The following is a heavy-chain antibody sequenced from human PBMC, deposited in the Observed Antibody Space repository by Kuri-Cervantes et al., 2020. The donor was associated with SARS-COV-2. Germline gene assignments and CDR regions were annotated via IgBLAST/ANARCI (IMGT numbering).Heavy chain of an antibody. CDR3: ARGAAAADYFFYGMDV. J-gene: IGHJ6*02. CDR2: ISYDGSDK. D-gene: IGHD6-13*01. Sequence: GGSLRLSCAASRFTFSNFGMHWVRQAPGKGLEWVTLISYDGSDKYCADSVKGRFTISRDNSKSTLFLQMNSLRAEDTAEYYCARGAAAADYFFYGMDVWGRGTTVTVSS. CDR1: RFTFSNFG. V-gene: IGHV3-30*03.